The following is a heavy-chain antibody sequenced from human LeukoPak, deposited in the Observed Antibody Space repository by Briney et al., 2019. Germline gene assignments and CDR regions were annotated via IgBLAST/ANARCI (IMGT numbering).Heavy chain of an antibody. Sequence: KPSETLSLTCTVSVDSISGYYWSWIRQPPGKGLEWIGYMYYSGNTNYNPSLKSRLTTSLGTSKNQFSLKLSSVTAADTAVYYCARGKYYFDYWGQGTLVTVSS. CDR3: ARGKYYFDY. J-gene: IGHJ4*02. V-gene: IGHV4-59*01. CDR1: VDSISGYY. CDR2: MYYSGNT.